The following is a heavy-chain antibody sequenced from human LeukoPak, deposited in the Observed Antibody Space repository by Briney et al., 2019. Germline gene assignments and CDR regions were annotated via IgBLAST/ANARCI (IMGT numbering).Heavy chain of an antibody. D-gene: IGHD3-10*01. CDR1: GGSISSGGYS. Sequence: SQTLSLTCAVSGGSISSGGYSWSWIRQPPGKGLEWIGYIYHSGSTYYNPSLKSRVTISVDRSKNQFSLKLSSVTAADTAVYYCASTGVVRYDAFDIWGQGTMVTVSS. CDR2: IYHSGST. J-gene: IGHJ3*02. CDR3: ASTGVVRYDAFDI. V-gene: IGHV4-30-2*01.